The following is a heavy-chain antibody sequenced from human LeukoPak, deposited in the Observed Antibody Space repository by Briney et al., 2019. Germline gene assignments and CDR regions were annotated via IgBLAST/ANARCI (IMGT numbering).Heavy chain of an antibody. CDR1: GFTVSSSY. J-gene: IGHJ4*02. D-gene: IGHD3-22*01. CDR3: ARAAYDTNGFTANHDN. CDR2: LYSDGST. V-gene: IGHV3-53*01. Sequence: PGGSLRLSCAASGFTVSSSYMSWVRQAPGKGLEWVSVLYSDGSTHYAGSVKGRFTISRDNSKNTLYLQMNDLRAEDTAVYYCARAAYDTNGFTANHDNWGQGTLVTVSS.